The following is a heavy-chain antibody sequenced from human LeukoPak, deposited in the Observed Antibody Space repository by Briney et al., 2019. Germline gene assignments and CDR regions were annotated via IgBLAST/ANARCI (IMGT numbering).Heavy chain of an antibody. J-gene: IGHJ6*03. D-gene: IGHD4-11*01. Sequence: GGSLRLSCAASGFTVSSNYMSWVRQAPGKGLEWVSVIYSGGSTYYADSVKGRFTISRDNSKNTLYLQMNSLRAEDTAVYYCAKSMTTVTTYYYYHMDVWGKGTTVTVSS. CDR2: IYSGGST. CDR1: GFTVSSNY. V-gene: IGHV3-66*01. CDR3: AKSMTTVTTYYYYHMDV.